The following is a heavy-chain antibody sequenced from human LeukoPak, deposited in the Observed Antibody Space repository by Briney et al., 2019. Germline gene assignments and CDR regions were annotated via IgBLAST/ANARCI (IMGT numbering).Heavy chain of an antibody. CDR2: IIPIFGTA. Sequence: SVKVSCKASGGTFSSYAISWVRQAPGQGLESMGRIIPIFGTANYAQKFQGRVTITTDESTSTAYMELSSLRSEDTAVYYCARDREEGYFDWLLWGQGTLVTVSS. V-gene: IGHV1-69*05. D-gene: IGHD3-9*01. CDR1: GGTFSSYA. CDR3: ARDREEGYFDWLL. J-gene: IGHJ4*02.